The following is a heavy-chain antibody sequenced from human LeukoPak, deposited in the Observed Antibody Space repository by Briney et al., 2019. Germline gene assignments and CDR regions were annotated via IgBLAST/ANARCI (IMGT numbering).Heavy chain of an antibody. V-gene: IGHV4-4*07. CDR3: ARDLEEEIVLMVYARGFDP. Sequence: PSETLSLTCTVSGGSISSYYWSWIRQPAGKGLEWIGSIYYSGSTYYNPSLKSRVTISVDTSKNQFSLKLSSVTAADTAVYYCARDLEEEIVLMVYARGFDPWGQGTLVTVSS. D-gene: IGHD2-8*01. J-gene: IGHJ5*02. CDR2: IYYSGST. CDR1: GGSISSYY.